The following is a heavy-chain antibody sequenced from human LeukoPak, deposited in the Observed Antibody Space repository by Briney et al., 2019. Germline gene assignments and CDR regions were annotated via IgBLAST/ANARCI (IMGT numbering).Heavy chain of an antibody. CDR1: GYTFTGYY. Sequence: ASVKVSRKASGYTFTGYYMHWVRQAPGQGLEWMGWINPNSGGTNYAQKFQGRVTMTRDTSISTAYMELSRLRSDDTAVYYCARDRASYSGSYYQLGYWGQGTLVTVSS. CDR3: ARDRASYSGSYYQLGY. V-gene: IGHV1-2*02. CDR2: INPNSGGT. D-gene: IGHD1-26*01. J-gene: IGHJ4*02.